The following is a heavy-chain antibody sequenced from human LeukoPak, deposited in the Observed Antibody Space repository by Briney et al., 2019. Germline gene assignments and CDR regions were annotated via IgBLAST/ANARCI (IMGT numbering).Heavy chain of an antibody. CDR2: ISYDGSNK. D-gene: IGHD1-7*01. J-gene: IGHJ4*02. Sequence: GGSLRLSCAASGFTFSSYAMHWVRQAPGKGLEWVAVISYDGSNKYYADSVKGRFTISRDNSKNTLYLQMNGLRAEDTAVYYCAREGAAWNYFFGYWGQGTLVTVSS. CDR1: GFTFSSYA. CDR3: AREGAAWNYFFGY. V-gene: IGHV3-30-3*01.